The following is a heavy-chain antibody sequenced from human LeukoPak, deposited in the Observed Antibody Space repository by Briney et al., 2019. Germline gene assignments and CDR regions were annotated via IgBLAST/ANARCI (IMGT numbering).Heavy chain of an antibody. CDR1: GGSISTSSYY. V-gene: IGHV4-39*07. CDR3: AREMDYDSSGYYYVTDAFDV. J-gene: IGHJ3*01. Sequence: SETLSLTCAISGGSISTSSYYWAWIRQPPGKGLEWIVTIYYSGRTYYNPSLKSRVTILLDTSETQFSLKLSSVTAADTAVYYCAREMDYDSSGYYYVTDAFDVWGQGTMVTVSS. D-gene: IGHD3-22*01. CDR2: IYYSGRT.